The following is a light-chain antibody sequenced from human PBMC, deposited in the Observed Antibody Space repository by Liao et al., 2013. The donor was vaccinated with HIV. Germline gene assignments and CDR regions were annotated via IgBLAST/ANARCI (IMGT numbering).Light chain of an antibody. CDR3: QVWDSSTVV. CDR1: NIGNKN. CDR2: RDN. Sequence: SYVLTQPPSVSVAPGKTARITCGGNNIGNKNVHWYQQRPGQAPVLVIYRDNNRPSGIPERFSGSVSGSSATLTISRVQAGDEADYYCQVWDSSTVVFGGGTNLIVL. V-gene: IGLV3-9*01. J-gene: IGLJ2*01.